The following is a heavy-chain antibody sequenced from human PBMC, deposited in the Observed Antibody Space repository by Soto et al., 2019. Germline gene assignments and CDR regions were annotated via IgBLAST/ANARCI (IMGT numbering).Heavy chain of an antibody. D-gene: IGHD3-22*01. Sequence: QVQLVQSGAEVKKPGSSVKVSCKASGGSLSNYGISWVRQAPGQGLEWMGAIIPVFGTPNYAQKFQDRVTITADESTTTAYREVRSLTSEDTAVYYCARGDATKIVVTTYDGMDVWGQGTTVTVSS. CDR3: ARGDATKIVVTTYDGMDV. V-gene: IGHV1-69*12. CDR1: GGSLSNYG. J-gene: IGHJ6*02. CDR2: IIPVFGTP.